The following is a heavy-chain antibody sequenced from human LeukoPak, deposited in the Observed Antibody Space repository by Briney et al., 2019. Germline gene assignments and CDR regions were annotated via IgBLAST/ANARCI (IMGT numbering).Heavy chain of an antibody. J-gene: IGHJ4*02. Sequence: GGSLRLSCAASGFDLGHYEVNWVRQAPGKGLEWIAHISVRAATIYYGDSVEGRFTISRDNAKNSLYLQMNSLRAEDTAVYYCARARFGTAGADYWGQGTLVTVSS. CDR1: GFDLGHYE. CDR2: ISVRAATI. D-gene: IGHD1-1*01. V-gene: IGHV3-48*03. CDR3: ARARFGTAGADY.